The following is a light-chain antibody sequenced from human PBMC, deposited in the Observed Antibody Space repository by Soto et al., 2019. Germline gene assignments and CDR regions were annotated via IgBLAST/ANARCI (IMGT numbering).Light chain of an antibody. Sequence: EIVLTQSPGTLSVSPGERVTLSCRASQSVNSNFLAWYQQRPGQAPRLLLFGASYRATGIPDRFSGSGSGTXFTLIISRLEPEDFAVYYCQQYSSSPPEFTFGPGTRVDSK. J-gene: IGKJ3*01. CDR2: GAS. V-gene: IGKV3-20*01. CDR1: QSVNSNF. CDR3: QQYSSSPPEFT.